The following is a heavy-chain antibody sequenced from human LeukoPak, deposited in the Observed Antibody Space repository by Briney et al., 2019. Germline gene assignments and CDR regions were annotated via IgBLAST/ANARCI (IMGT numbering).Heavy chain of an antibody. CDR3: AREVVPAAIPFDY. V-gene: IGHV1-18*01. CDR2: ISAYNGNT. CDR1: GYTFTSYG. Sequence: GASVKVACKASGYTFTSYGISWVRLAPGQGLEWMGWISAYNGNTNYAQKLQGRVTMTTDTSTSTVYMELSSLRSEDTAVYYCAREVVPAAIPFDYWGQGTLVTVSS. J-gene: IGHJ4*02. D-gene: IGHD2-2*02.